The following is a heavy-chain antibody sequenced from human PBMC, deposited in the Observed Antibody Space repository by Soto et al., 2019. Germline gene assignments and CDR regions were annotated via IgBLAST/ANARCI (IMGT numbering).Heavy chain of an antibody. CDR1: GFTFSSSA. CDR2: ISGSGGST. Sequence: PRLSCAASGFTFSSSAMSWVRQAPGKGLEWVSTISGSGGSTYYADSVKGRFTVSRDNSKNTLYLQMNSLRAEDTALYYCTLQLSGRYWGQGTLVTVSS. CDR3: TLQLSGRY. V-gene: IGHV3-23*01. J-gene: IGHJ4*02. D-gene: IGHD1-1*01.